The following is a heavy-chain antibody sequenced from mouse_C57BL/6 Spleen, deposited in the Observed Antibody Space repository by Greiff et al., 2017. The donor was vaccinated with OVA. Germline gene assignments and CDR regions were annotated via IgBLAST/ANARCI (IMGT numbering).Heavy chain of an antibody. CDR1: GYTFTSSW. CDR2: INPSSGYT. V-gene: IGHV1-7*01. D-gene: IGHD2-4*01. Sequence: VQLQQSGAELAKPGASVKLSCKASGYTFTSSWMPWVQQRPGQGLEWIGYINPSSGYTKYNQKLKDQVTLTADKYSSTAYMQLSSLTYEDAAVYYCARRGNDYDEMWFAYWGQGTLVTVSA. CDR3: ARRGNDYDEMWFAY. J-gene: IGHJ3*01.